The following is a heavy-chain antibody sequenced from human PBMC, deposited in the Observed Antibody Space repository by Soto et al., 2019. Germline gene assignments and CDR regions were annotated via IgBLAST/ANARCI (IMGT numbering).Heavy chain of an antibody. CDR2: INSDGSST. CDR3: ARGGKYYYGSGSYLVDV. D-gene: IGHD3-10*01. J-gene: IGHJ6*04. CDR1: GFTFSSYW. V-gene: IGHV3-74*01. Sequence: PGGSLRLSCAASGFTFSSYWMHWVRQAPGKGLVWVSRINSDGSSTSYADSVKGRFTISRDNAKNTLYLQMNSLRAEDTAVYYCARGGKYYYGSGSYLVDVWGKGTTVTVSS.